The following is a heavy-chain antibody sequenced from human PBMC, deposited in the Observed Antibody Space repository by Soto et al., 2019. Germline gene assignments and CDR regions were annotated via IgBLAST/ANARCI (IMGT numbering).Heavy chain of an antibody. D-gene: IGHD3-10*01. V-gene: IGHV4-59*08. J-gene: IGHJ4*02. Sequence: QVQLQESGPGLVKPSETLTLTCTVSGGSISSYCCSWIRQPPGKGLEWIGYICNSVTTNYNPSLKGRVTISGETSKHQFSLKLSSVTAADTAVYYCASHDPGGFDYWGQGTLVTVSS. CDR1: GGSISSYC. CDR3: ASHDPGGFDY. CDR2: ICNSVTT.